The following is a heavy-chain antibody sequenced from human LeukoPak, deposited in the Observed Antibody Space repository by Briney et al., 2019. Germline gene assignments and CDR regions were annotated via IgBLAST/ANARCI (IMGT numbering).Heavy chain of an antibody. CDR1: GGTFSSYA. D-gene: IGHD3-22*01. V-gene: IGHV1-69*04. Sequence: SVKVSFKASGGTFSSYAISWVRQAPGQGLEWMGRIIPILGIANYAQKFQGRVTITADKSTSTAYMELSSLRSEDTAVYYCARVRYYDSSGYSYYFDYWGQGTLVTVPS. CDR2: IIPILGIA. J-gene: IGHJ4*02. CDR3: ARVRYYDSSGYSYYFDY.